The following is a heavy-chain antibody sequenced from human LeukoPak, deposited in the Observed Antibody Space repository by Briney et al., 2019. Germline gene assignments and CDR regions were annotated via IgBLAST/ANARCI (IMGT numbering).Heavy chain of an antibody. Sequence: GSLRLSCAASGFSFSKDWMSWVRQAPGKGLEWVGRIKSKADGGTTDYAAPVNGRFTISRDDSKNMLYLQMNSLQNEDTAVYFCTNYNDKDAFDIWGQGTMVTVSS. CDR1: GFSFSKDW. CDR2: IKSKADGGTT. V-gene: IGHV3-15*01. J-gene: IGHJ3*02. CDR3: TNYNDKDAFDI. D-gene: IGHD1-14*01.